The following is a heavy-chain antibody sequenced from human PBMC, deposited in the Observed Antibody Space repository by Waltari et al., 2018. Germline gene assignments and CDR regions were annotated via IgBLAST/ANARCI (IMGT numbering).Heavy chain of an antibody. D-gene: IGHD6-19*01. CDR3: ATPMQSDPRGLKSSGWYDY. V-gene: IGHV1-69*02. CDR1: GGTFSSYT. CDR2: IIPILGIA. Sequence: QVQLVQSGAEVKKPGSSVKVSCQASGGTFSSYTISWVRQAHGQGLEWMGRIIPILGIANYAQKFQGRVTITADKSTSTAYMELSSLRSEDTAVYYCATPMQSDPRGLKSSGWYDYWGQGTLVTVSS. J-gene: IGHJ4*02.